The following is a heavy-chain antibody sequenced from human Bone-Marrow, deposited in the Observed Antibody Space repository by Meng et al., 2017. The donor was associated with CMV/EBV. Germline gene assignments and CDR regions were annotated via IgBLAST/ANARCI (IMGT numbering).Heavy chain of an antibody. CDR1: GDSVSSNSAA. D-gene: IGHD2-2*01. CDR3: ARDRLRGYCSSTSCYPPTYYYGMDV. V-gene: IGHV6-1*01. CDR2: TYYRSKWYN. J-gene: IGHJ6*02. Sequence: SCAISGDSVSSNSAAWNWIRPSPSRGLEWLGRTYYRSKWYNDYAVSVKSRITINPDTSKNQFSLQLNSLTPEDTAVYYCARDRLRGYCSSTSCYPPTYYYGMDVWGQGNTVTVSS.